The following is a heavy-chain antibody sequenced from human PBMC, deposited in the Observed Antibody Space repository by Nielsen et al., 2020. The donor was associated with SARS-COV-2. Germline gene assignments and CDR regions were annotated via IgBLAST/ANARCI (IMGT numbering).Heavy chain of an antibody. CDR1: GYTFTSYG. CDR3: ARLDTAMVSGDY. V-gene: IGHV1-8*02. Sequence: ASVKVSCKASGYTFTSYGISWVRQATGQGLEWMGWMNPNSGNTGYAQKFQGRVTMTRNTSISTAYMELSSLRSEDTAVYYCARLDTAMVSGDYWGQGTLVTVSS. D-gene: IGHD5-18*01. J-gene: IGHJ4*02. CDR2: MNPNSGNT.